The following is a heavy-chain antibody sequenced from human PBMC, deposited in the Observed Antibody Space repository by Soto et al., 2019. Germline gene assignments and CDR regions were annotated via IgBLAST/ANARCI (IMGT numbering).Heavy chain of an antibody. CDR3: AKDSRGFRGYPAY. V-gene: IGHV3-30*18. D-gene: IGHD5-12*01. J-gene: IGHJ4*02. CDR2: ISDDGSSK. CDR1: GFTFSNYG. Sequence: QVLLVESGGGMVQPGMSLRLSCAASGFTFSNYGIHWVRQAPGKGLEWVAIISDDGSSKYYADSVKGRFTISRDNSKNTVYLQMNSLRAEDTALYYCAKDSRGFRGYPAYWGQGTLVTVSS.